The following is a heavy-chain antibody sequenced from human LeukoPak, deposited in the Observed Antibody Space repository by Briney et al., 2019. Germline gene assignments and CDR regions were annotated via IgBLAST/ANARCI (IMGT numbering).Heavy chain of an antibody. CDR2: IYPGDSDT. V-gene: IGHV5-51*01. D-gene: IGHD3-10*01. CDR1: GYSFTTYW. Sequence: GDSLKISCKGSGYSFTTYWIGWVRQMPGKGLEWMGIIYPGDSDTRYSPSFQGQVTISADKSISTAYLQWSSLKASDTAMYYCATCITMVRGVIVYWGQGTLVTVSS. CDR3: ATCITMVRGVIVY. J-gene: IGHJ4*02.